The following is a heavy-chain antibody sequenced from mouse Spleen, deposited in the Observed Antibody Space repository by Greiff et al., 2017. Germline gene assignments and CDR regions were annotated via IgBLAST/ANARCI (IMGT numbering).Heavy chain of an antibody. CDR2: IDPSDRYT. D-gene: IGHD4-1*01. CDR3: AREWGTGTSYFDV. J-gene: IGHJ1*01. V-gene: IGHV1-50*01. Sequence: QVQLQQPGAELVKPGASVKLSCKASGYTFTSYWMQWVKQRPGQGLEWIGEIDPSDRYTNYNQKFKGKATLTVDTSSSTAYMQLSSLTSEDSAVYYCAREWGTGTSYFDVWGAGTTVTVSS. CDR1: GYTFTSYW.